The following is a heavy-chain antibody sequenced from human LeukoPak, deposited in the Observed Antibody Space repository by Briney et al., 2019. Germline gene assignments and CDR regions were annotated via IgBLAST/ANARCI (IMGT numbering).Heavy chain of an antibody. D-gene: IGHD3-9*01. J-gene: IGHJ4*02. CDR1: GFTFSSYA. CDR3: AKDGNYDILTGYLGLFDY. Sequence: GGSLRLSCAASGFTFSSYAMSWVRRAPGKGLEWVSAISGSGGSTYYADSVKGRFTISRDNSKNTLYLQMNSLRAEDTAVYYCAKDGNYDILTGYLGLFDYWGQGTLVTVSS. V-gene: IGHV3-23*01. CDR2: ISGSGGST.